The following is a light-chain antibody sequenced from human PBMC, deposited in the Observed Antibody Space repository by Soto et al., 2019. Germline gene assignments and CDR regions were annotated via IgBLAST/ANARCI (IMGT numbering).Light chain of an antibody. V-gene: IGKV1D-13*01. CDR1: QGISNA. Sequence: AIQLTQSPSSLSASVGDRVTITCRASQGISNALAWYQQRSGEAPKLLIYVASRLEGGVPSRFSGSGSGTDFTLTISSLQPEDFVTYYCQQFSDYPQITFGQGTRLEMK. CDR2: VAS. CDR3: QQFSDYPQIT. J-gene: IGKJ5*01.